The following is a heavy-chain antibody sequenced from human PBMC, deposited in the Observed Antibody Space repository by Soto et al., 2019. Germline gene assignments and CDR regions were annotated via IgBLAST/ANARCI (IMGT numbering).Heavy chain of an antibody. V-gene: IGHV3-74*01. CDR1: GFTFSNHW. CDR2: INTDGSFR. D-gene: IGHD6-19*01. CDR3: VRGTSAWSGKDY. Sequence: GGSLRLSCTASGFTFSNHWMHWVRQGPGQGLVWVSRINTDGSFRDYADSVRGRFTISRDNAKNTLILQMNSLRAEDTAVYYCVRGTSAWSGKDYWGRGTLVTVSS. J-gene: IGHJ4*02.